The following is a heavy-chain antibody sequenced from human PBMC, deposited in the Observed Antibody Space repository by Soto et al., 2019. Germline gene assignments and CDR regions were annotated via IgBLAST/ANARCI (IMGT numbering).Heavy chain of an antibody. D-gene: IGHD3-3*01. J-gene: IGHJ4*02. V-gene: IGHV1-18*01. Sequence: QVQLVQSGAEVKEPGASVKVSCKASGYTFTRYGLTWVRQAPGQGLEWMGWISAYNGNTNYAQKFQGRVTITPDTSTCKAYMELRSLSSDDTAVYARPRAGKSGYYLDYWGQGTLVTVSA. CDR1: GYTFTRYG. CDR3: PRAGKSGYYLDY. CDR2: ISAYNGNT.